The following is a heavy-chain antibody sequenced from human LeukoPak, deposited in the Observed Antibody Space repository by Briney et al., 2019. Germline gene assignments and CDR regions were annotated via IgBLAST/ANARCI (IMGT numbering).Heavy chain of an antibody. Sequence: SETLSLTSTVSDSSITSTYYWAWFRQPPGKGLEWIATVFRLQTVRTFNNPSLESRVTMSLDPSQSQFSLNLTSVTAADTALYFCARVLHAPYLIDSWGQGTLVTVSS. J-gene: IGHJ4*02. CDR2: VFRLQTVRT. V-gene: IGHV4-38-2*02. CDR3: ARVLHAPYLIDS. CDR1: DSSITSTYY. D-gene: IGHD2-8*01.